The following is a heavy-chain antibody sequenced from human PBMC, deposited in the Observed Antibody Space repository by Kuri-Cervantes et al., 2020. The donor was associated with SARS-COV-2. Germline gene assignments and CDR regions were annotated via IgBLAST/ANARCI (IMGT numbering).Heavy chain of an antibody. Sequence: GESLKISCAASGFAFSDYTMNWVRQAPGKGLEWVSSITSGSTYIYYADSLKGRFTISRDNAADSLFLQMNGLSAEDTAVYFCARAGRVGTPPYFFDYWGQGILVTVSS. CDR2: ITSGSTYI. CDR1: GFAFSDYT. V-gene: IGHV3-21*01. CDR3: ARAGRVGTPPYFFDY. J-gene: IGHJ4*02. D-gene: IGHD1-14*01.